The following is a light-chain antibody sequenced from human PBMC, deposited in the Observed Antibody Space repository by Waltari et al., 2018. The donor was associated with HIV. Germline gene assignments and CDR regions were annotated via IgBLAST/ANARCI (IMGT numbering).Light chain of an antibody. Sequence: DIQMTQSPSSLSASVGDRVTITCQASQDISSYLNWYQQKPGKAPKPLIYDASDLETGVPSRFSGSGSGTDFTFTISSLQPADIATYYCQQYENVPVTFGPGTKVEIK. CDR3: QQYENVPVT. V-gene: IGKV1-33*01. CDR2: DAS. J-gene: IGKJ3*01. CDR1: QDISSY.